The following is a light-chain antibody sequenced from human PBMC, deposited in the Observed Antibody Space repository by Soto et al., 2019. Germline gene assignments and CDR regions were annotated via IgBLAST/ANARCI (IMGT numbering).Light chain of an antibody. CDR1: GNDVGAYKY. CDR2: DVA. Sequence: QSVLTQPRSVSGSPGQSVTISCTGTGNDVGAYKYVPLYQQHPGRPPKLMSYDVARWPSGVPDRFSGSKSGSTASLTISGLQAEDEAGYFCCSYAGGYTDRFGTGTKVTVL. CDR3: CSYAGGYTDR. J-gene: IGLJ1*01. V-gene: IGLV2-11*01.